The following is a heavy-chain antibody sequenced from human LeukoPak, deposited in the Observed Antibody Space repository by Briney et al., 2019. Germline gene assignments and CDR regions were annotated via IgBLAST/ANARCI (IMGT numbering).Heavy chain of an antibody. Sequence: PGGSLRLPCAASGFTFSNYAMSWVRQAPGKGLEWVSGISGSGGSTNYADSVKGRLIISRDNSKNTLYLQMNSLRAEDTAVYYCAKDGYYDSSGSPTGYFDYWGQGTLVTVSS. V-gene: IGHV3-23*01. J-gene: IGHJ4*02. CDR3: AKDGYYDSSGSPTGYFDY. D-gene: IGHD3-22*01. CDR2: ISGSGGST. CDR1: GFTFSNYA.